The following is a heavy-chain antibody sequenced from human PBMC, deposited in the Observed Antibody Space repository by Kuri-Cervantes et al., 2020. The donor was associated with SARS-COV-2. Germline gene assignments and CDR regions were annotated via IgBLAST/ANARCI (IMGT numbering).Heavy chain of an antibody. J-gene: IGHJ6*03. CDR3: AKVEGYCSSTSCNYYYYYMDV. Sequence: GGSLRLSCAASGFIFNRFAIQWVRQAPGKGLEWVAVVSYDGSSKYYADSVKGRFTISRDNSKNTLYLQMNSLRAEDTAVYYCAKVEGYCSSTSCNYYYYYMDVWGKGTTVTVSS. CDR1: GFIFNRFA. V-gene: IGHV3-30-3*01. CDR2: VSYDGSSK. D-gene: IGHD2-2*01.